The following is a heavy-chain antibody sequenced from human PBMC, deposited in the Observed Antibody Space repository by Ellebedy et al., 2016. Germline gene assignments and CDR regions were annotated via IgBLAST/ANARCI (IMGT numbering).Heavy chain of an antibody. V-gene: IGHV3-15*01. CDR1: GLIFSDAW. D-gene: IGHD3-22*01. Sequence: GGSLRLXCAASGLIFSDAWMSWVRQAPGKGPEWLGRIKSGGATDHAAPVKGRFTISRDDSKNTLYLEMSSLKTDDTAVYYCSWYYYDTSGYFYLGHWGQGTLVTVSS. CDR3: SWYYYDTSGYFYLGH. CDR2: IKSGGAT. J-gene: IGHJ4*02.